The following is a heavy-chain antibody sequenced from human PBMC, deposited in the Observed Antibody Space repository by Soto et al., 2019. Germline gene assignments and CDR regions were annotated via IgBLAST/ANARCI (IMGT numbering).Heavy chain of an antibody. CDR3: ARHGFYGDYASNYFDP. Sequence: GESLKISGEGFGYNFATYWIAWVRQMPGKGLEYMGIIYPGDSDSRYSPSFQGQVTFSADKSISTAYMQWSSLKASDTAMYYCARHGFYGDYASNYFDPWGQGTLVTFSS. D-gene: IGHD4-17*01. J-gene: IGHJ5*02. CDR2: IYPGDSDS. V-gene: IGHV5-51*01. CDR1: GYNFATYW.